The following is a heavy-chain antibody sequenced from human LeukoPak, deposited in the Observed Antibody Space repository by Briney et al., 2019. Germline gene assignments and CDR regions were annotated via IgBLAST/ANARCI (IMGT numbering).Heavy chain of an antibody. CDR1: GGTFSSYA. J-gene: IGHJ6*03. CDR2: IIPIFGTA. Sequence: ASVKVSCKASGGTFSSYAISWVRQAPGQGLEWMGGIIPIFGTANYAQKFQGRVTITTDESTSTAYMELSSLRSEVTAVYYCASSHYYYYMDDWGKGTTVTVSS. V-gene: IGHV1-69*05. CDR3: ASSHYYYYMDD.